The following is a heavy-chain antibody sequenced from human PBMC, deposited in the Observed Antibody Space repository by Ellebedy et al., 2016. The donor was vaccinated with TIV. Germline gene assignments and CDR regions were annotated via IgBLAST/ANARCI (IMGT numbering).Heavy chain of an antibody. Sequence: SETLSLXCTLSGASISNYYWSWFRQPAGKGLEWIGRVDTSGGTNYNPSLKSRVTMLVDTSKNQFSLKLTSVTAADTAVYYCARRSTSGPYNWFDPWGQGTLVTVSS. CDR1: GASISNYY. J-gene: IGHJ5*02. D-gene: IGHD6-19*01. V-gene: IGHV4-4*07. CDR2: VDTSGGT. CDR3: ARRSTSGPYNWFDP.